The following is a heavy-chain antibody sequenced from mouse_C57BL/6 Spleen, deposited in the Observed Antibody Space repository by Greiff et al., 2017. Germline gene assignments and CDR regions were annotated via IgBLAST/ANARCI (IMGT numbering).Heavy chain of an antibody. J-gene: IGHJ1*03. D-gene: IGHD1-1*01. CDR2: ISYDGSN. Sequence: EVQLVESGPGLVKPSQSLSLTCSVTGYSITSGYYWNWIRQFPGNKLEWMGYISYDGSNNYNPSLKSRISIPRDTSKNQFFLKLNSVTTEDTATYYCARDYGSSTYCYFDVWGTGTTVTVSS. CDR1: GYSITSGYY. V-gene: IGHV3-6*01. CDR3: ARDYGSSTYCYFDV.